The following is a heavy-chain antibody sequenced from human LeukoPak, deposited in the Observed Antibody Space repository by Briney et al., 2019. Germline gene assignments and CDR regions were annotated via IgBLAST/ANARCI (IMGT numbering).Heavy chain of an antibody. J-gene: IGHJ4*02. Sequence: SVKVSCKASGGTFSGYAISWVRQAPGQGLEWMGGIIPIFGTANYAKKFQGRVTITTDESTSTAYMELSSLRSEDTAVYYCASGIRFLEWLFADGYWGQGTLVTVSS. V-gene: IGHV1-69*05. D-gene: IGHD3-3*01. CDR3: ASGIRFLEWLFADGY. CDR2: IIPIFGTA. CDR1: GGTFSGYA.